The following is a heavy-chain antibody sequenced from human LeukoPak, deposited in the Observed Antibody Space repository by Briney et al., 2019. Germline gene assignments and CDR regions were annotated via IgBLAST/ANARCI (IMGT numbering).Heavy chain of an antibody. J-gene: IGHJ4*02. CDR2: IRYDGSNK. V-gene: IGHV3-30*02. CDR1: GFTFSSYG. D-gene: IGHD4-23*01. CDR3: AGDDHGGNPEGY. Sequence: GGSLRLSCAASGFTFSSYGMHWVRQAPGKGLEWVAFIRYDGSNKYYADSVKGRFTISRDNSKNTLYLQMNSLRAEDTAVYYCAGDDHGGNPEGYWGQGTLVTVSS.